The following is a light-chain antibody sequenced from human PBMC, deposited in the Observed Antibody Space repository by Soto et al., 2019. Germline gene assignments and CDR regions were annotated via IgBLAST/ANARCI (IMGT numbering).Light chain of an antibody. CDR3: QQYGSSTWT. J-gene: IGKJ1*01. CDR1: QSIXSSY. Sequence: MVTQSPGTLSLSLGDRATLACMARQSIXSSYSAGYEQNPGQAPRLPXDGASSRATGIPDRLSGSGSVTDFPLTISRLEPEYFAVYYCQQYGSSTWTFGRGTKVDIK. V-gene: IGKV3-20*01. CDR2: GAS.